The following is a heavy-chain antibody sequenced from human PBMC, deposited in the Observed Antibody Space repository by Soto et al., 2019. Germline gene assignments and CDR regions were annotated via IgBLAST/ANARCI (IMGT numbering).Heavy chain of an antibody. CDR3: VRIRYSGHDYRGYFDS. CDR1: GYTFADHD. J-gene: IGHJ4*02. CDR2: MNPNSGDA. Sequence: QVHLVQSGAEVKKPGASVKVSCKPSGYTFADHDINWVRQATGQGPEWMGWMNPNSGDAGYAQKFQGRVTMTRNTSISTAYMEMSSRRSEDTAVYYCVRIRYSGHDYRGYFDSWGQGTLLTVSS. D-gene: IGHD5-12*01. V-gene: IGHV1-8*01.